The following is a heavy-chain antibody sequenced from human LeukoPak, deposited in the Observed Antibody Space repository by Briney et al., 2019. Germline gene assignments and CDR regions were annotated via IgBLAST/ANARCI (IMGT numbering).Heavy chain of an antibody. D-gene: IGHD6-13*01. J-gene: IGHJ4*02. CDR1: GFTFSSYA. CDR2: ISYDGSNK. CDR3: ARDPSSWYREYFDY. V-gene: IGHV3-30-3*01. Sequence: EGSLRLSCAASGFTFSSYAMHWVRQAPGKGLEWVAVISYDGSNKYYADSVKGRFTISRDNSKNTLYLQMNSLRAEDTAVYYCARDPSSWYREYFDYWGQGTLVTVSS.